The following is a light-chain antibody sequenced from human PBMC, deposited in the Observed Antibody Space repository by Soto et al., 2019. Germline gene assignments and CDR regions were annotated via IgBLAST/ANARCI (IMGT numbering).Light chain of an antibody. V-gene: IGKV3-15*01. CDR3: QQYNKWPWT. CDR1: QSISSN. J-gene: IGKJ1*01. Sequence: EIVVTQSPATLSVSPGERATLSCRASQSISSNLAWYQHRPGQAPRLLIYGASTRATGIPARFSGSGSGTDFTLIISSLQPEDLAVYYCQQYNKWPWTFGQGTKVEI. CDR2: GAS.